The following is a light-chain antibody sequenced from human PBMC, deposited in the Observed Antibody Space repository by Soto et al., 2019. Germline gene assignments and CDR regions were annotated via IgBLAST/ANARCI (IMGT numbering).Light chain of an antibody. V-gene: IGKV3-20*01. CDR2: GAS. CDR1: QSISSSY. Sequence: EIVLTQSPGTLSLSPGERATLSCRASQSISSSYFAWYQQRPGQAPRLLIYGASSRATGIPDRFSGSGSGTDFTHTISRREPEDFAVYYCQQYGSSPSWTFGQGTKVEIK. J-gene: IGKJ1*01. CDR3: QQYGSSPSWT.